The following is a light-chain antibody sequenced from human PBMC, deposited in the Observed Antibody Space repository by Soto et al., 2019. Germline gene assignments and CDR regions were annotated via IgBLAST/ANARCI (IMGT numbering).Light chain of an antibody. CDR3: QQYGSSSWT. CDR1: QSVSSSY. CDR2: GAS. Sequence: EIVLTQSPGTLSLSPGERATLSCRASQSVSSSYFAWYQQRFGQAPRLLIYGASSRATGIPDRFSDSGSGTDFTLTISRLEPEDFAVYYCQQYGSSSWTFGQGTKVDIK. V-gene: IGKV3-20*01. J-gene: IGKJ1*01.